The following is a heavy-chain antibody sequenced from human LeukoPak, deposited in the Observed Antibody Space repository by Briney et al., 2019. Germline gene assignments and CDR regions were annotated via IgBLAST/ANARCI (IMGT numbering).Heavy chain of an antibody. CDR2: IYYSRST. J-gene: IGHJ4*02. CDR3: ARSVGPSANSGSYQTQGYYFDY. D-gene: IGHD1-26*01. Sequence: SETLSLTCTVSGASISSGGYYWSWIRQHPGKGLAWIGYIYYSRSTYYNPSLKSRVTISVDTSKNQFSLKLSSVTAADTAVYYCARSVGPSANSGSYQTQGYYFDYWGQGTLVTVSS. CDR1: GASISSGGYY. V-gene: IGHV4-31*03.